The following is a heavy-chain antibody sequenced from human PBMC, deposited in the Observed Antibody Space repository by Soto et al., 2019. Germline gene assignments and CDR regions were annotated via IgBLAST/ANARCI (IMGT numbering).Heavy chain of an antibody. D-gene: IGHD2-15*01. J-gene: IGHJ3*02. CDR2: IYYSGST. CDR1: GGSISSYY. V-gene: IGHV4-59*01. Sequence: PSETLSLTCTVSGGSISSYYWSWIRQPPGKGLEWIGYIYYSGSTNYNPSLKSRVTISVDTSKNQFSLKLSSVTAADTAVYYCARSWVVAATLYGAFDIWGQGTMVTVSS. CDR3: ARSWVVAATLYGAFDI.